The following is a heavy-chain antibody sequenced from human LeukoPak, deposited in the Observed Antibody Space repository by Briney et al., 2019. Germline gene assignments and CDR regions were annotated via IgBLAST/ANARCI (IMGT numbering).Heavy chain of an antibody. CDR1: GYTFTSYY. CDR3: ARGLTHYGDYDAY. D-gene: IGHD4-17*01. V-gene: IGHV1-46*01. Sequence: ASVKVSCKASGYTFTSYYMHWVRQAPGQGLEWMGIINPSGGSTSYAQKSQDRVAMTRDTSTSTVYMQLSSLRSEDTAVYYCARGLTHYGDYDAYWGQGTLVTVSS. J-gene: IGHJ4*02. CDR2: INPSGGST.